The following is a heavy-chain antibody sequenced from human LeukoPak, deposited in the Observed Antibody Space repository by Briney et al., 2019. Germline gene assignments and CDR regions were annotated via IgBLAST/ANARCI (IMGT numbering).Heavy chain of an antibody. CDR1: GGSISSGGYY. Sequence: PSETLSLTCTVSGGSISSGGYYWRWIRQHPGKGLEWIGYIYYSGSTYYNPSLKSRVTISVDTSKNQFSLKLSSVTAADTAVYYCARERGAQYYYDSSGYRPVDIWGQGTMVTVSS. J-gene: IGHJ3*02. CDR2: IYYSGST. V-gene: IGHV4-31*03. D-gene: IGHD3-22*01. CDR3: ARERGAQYYYDSSGYRPVDI.